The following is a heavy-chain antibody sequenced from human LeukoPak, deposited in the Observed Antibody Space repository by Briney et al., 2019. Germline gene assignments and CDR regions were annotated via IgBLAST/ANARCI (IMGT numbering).Heavy chain of an antibody. CDR2: INSDGSST. V-gene: IGHV3-74*01. J-gene: IGHJ4*02. Sequence: PGGSLRLSCAASGFTFSSYWMHWVRQAPGKGLVWVSRINSDGSSTSYADSVKGRFTISRDNAKNSLYLQMNSLRAEDTAVYYCARGWVATAYLLGIVGANFDYWGQGTLVTVSS. CDR3: ARGWVATAYLLGIVGANFDY. D-gene: IGHD1-26*01. CDR1: GFTFSSYW.